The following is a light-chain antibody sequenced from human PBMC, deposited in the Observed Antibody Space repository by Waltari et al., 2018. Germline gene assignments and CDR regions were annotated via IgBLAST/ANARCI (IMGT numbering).Light chain of an antibody. CDR1: SGPVSTTSY. CDR2: KGN. Sequence: QTVVTQEPSLSVSPGGTVTLTCALSSGPVSTTSYATWYQQTPGQPPRTIVYKGNARSSGVPDRFSGSILGNTAALTITGAQADDESDYYCALYMGSGIWVFGGGTKLTVL. V-gene: IGLV8-61*01. J-gene: IGLJ3*02. CDR3: ALYMGSGIWV.